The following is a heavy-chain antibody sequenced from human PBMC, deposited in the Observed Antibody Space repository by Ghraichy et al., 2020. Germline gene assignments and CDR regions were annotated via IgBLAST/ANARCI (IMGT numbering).Heavy chain of an antibody. CDR1: GYTFTSYA. D-gene: IGHD6-19*01. CDR3: AGGPRQWLVHLPREFDY. J-gene: IGHJ4*02. CDR2: INAGNGNT. Sequence: ASVKVSCKASGYTFTSYAMHWVRQAPGQRLEWMGWINAGNGNTKYSQKFQGRVTITRDTSASTAYMELSSLRSEDTAVYYCAGGPRQWLVHLPREFDYWGQGTLVTVSS. V-gene: IGHV1-3*01.